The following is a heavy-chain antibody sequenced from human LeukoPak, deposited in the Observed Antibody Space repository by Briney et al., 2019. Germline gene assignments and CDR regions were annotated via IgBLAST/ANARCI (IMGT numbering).Heavy chain of an antibody. CDR1: GFTFSNYG. J-gene: IGHJ3*02. Sequence: GGSLRLSCIASGFTFSNYGMSWVRQAPGKGLEWVSIISGSGDRTLHADSVKGRFTVSRDNSKNTVYLQMNSLRAEDTAVYYCARDLRNIRTLVDLQMIWGQGTLVIVSS. V-gene: IGHV3-23*01. D-gene: IGHD2-8*02. CDR3: ARDLRNIRTLVDLQMI. CDR2: ISGSGDRT.